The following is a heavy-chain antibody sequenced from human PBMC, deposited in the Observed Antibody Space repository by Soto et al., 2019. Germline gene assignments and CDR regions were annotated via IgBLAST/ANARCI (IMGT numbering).Heavy chain of an antibody. V-gene: IGHV3-30*18. J-gene: IGHJ6*02. Sequence: PGESLKISCAASGFTFSSYGMHWVRQAPGKGLEWVAVISYDGSNKYYADSVKGRFTISRDNSKNTLYLQMNSLRAEDTAVYYCAKSIAAAGTFLGYYGMDVWGQGTTVTVSS. D-gene: IGHD6-13*01. CDR3: AKSIAAAGTFLGYYGMDV. CDR1: GFTFSSYG. CDR2: ISYDGSNK.